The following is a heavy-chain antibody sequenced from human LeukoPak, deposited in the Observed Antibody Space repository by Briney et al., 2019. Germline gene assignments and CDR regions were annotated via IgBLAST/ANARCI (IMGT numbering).Heavy chain of an antibody. V-gene: IGHV1-69*13. D-gene: IGHD5-18*01. Sequence: ASVKVSCKASGGTLSSYAISWVRQAPGQGLEWMGGIIPIFGTANYAQKFQGRVTITADESTSTAYMELSSLRSEDTAVYYCARDSSGYSYGYFWFDPWGQGTLVTVSS. CDR3: ARDSSGYSYGYFWFDP. J-gene: IGHJ5*02. CDR2: IIPIFGTA. CDR1: GGTLSSYA.